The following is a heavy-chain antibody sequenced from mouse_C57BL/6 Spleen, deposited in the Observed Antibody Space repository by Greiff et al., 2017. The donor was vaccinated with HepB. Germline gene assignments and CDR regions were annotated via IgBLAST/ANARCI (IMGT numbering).Heavy chain of an antibody. CDR1: GFTFSSYA. V-gene: IGHV5-4*01. D-gene: IGHD2-3*01. CDR2: ISDGGSYT. CDR3: ARDGVTEYYAMDY. J-gene: IGHJ4*01. Sequence: DVHLVESGGGLVKPGGSLKLSCEASGFTFSSYAMSWVRQTPEKRLEWVATISDGGSYTYYPDNVKGRFTISRDNAKNNLYLQMSHLKSGDTAMYYCARDGVTEYYAMDYWGQGTSVTVSS.